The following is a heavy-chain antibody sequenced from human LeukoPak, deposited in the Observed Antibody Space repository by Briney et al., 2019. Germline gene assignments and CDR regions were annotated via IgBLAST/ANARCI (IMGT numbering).Heavy chain of an antibody. CDR3: ASYSSLDY. J-gene: IGHJ4*02. D-gene: IGHD3-22*01. V-gene: IGHV3-53*01. CDR2: IYSGGSR. CDR1: GFTVSNNY. Sequence: GGSLRLSCAASGFTVSNNYMGWVRQAPGKGLEWVSLIYSGGSRYYADSVKGRFTISRDNSKNTLYLQMNSLRADDTAVYYCASYSSLDYWGQGALVTVSS.